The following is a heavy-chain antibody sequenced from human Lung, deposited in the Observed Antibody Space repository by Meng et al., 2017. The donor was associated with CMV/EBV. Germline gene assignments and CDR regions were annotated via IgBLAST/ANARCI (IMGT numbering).Heavy chain of an antibody. CDR1: GFTFSSYV. Sequence: GEXXTISCAASGFTFSSYVMSWVRQAPGKGLEWVSAISGSGGITYYADSVKGRFTISRDNSKNTLYLEINSLRAEDTAEYYCAKDEAVYAISPFDYWGQGXLVTVSS. CDR2: ISGSGGIT. J-gene: IGHJ4*02. V-gene: IGHV3-23*01. D-gene: IGHD2-8*01. CDR3: AKDEAVYAISPFDY.